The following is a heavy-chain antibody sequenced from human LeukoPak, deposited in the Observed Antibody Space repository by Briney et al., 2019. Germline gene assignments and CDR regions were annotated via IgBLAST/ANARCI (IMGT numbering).Heavy chain of an antibody. J-gene: IGHJ4*02. CDR2: IYPGDSDT. Sequence: GESLKISCKCSGYSFPTYWIGWVRQMPEKGLEWMGIIYPGDSDTRYSPSFQGQVTISADKSISTAYLQWSSLKASDSAMYYCVRPVYSSGWNYYFDYWGQGTLVTVSS. CDR3: VRPVYSSGWNYYFDY. CDR1: GYSFPTYW. D-gene: IGHD6-19*01. V-gene: IGHV5-51*01.